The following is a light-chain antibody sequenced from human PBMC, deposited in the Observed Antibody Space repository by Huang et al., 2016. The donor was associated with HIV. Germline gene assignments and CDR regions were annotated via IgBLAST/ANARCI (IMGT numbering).Light chain of an antibody. V-gene: IGKV3-15*01. J-gene: IGKJ4*01. CDR1: RSVSTN. CDR2: GSS. Sequence: IVMTQSPATLSVSPGERVTLSCRANRSVSTNLAWYQQRPGQAPRRLIYGSSTRAPGIPARVSGSGSGTDFSLTISSLQSEDFALYYCHQYNNWLLSFGGGTRVDI. CDR3: HQYNNWLLS.